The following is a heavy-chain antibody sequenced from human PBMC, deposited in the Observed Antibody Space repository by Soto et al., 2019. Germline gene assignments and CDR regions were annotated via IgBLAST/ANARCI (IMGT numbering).Heavy chain of an antibody. J-gene: IGHJ4*02. Sequence: TSETLSLTCAFSFGSISSYYLSLMLHPPFKGLEWIGYIYYSGSTNYNPSLKSRVTIIIDTSKSQFSLKLSSVTAADTAVYYCARGPKVGSGSVSCLDNWGQGTLVTVSS. CDR2: IYYSGST. CDR1: FGSISSYY. CDR3: ARGPKVGSGSVSCLDN. D-gene: IGHD3-10*01. V-gene: IGHV4-59*01.